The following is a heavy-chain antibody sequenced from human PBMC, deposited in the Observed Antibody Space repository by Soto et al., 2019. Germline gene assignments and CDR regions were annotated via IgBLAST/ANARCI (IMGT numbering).Heavy chain of an antibody. CDR1: GFTFSNGW. CDR3: TTDSTHTFCNGDSCYSGQSKIHDS. CDR2: IKSKIAGGTT. Sequence: EGQLVESGVGLVKPGGSLRLSCAASGFTFSNGWMIWVRQAPGKGLEWVGRIKSKIAGGTTDYSAPVKGRFIISREASKDSVCRQMNSQIYEDRAEYYCTTDSTHTFCNGDSCYSGQSKIHDSWGKVTLVTVSS. J-gene: IGHJ4*02. D-gene: IGHD2-15*01. V-gene: IGHV3-15*01.